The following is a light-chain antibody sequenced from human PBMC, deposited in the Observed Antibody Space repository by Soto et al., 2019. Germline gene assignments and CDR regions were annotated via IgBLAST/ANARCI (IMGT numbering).Light chain of an antibody. CDR1: QSIRSY. V-gene: IGKV1-39*01. Sequence: DIQMTQSPSSLSASVGDRVTITCRASQSIRSYLNWYQQKPGKAPKLLIYAASSLQSGVPPRFSGSGSGTNFTVTISSLQPAEFATYYCQQCYSTPRAFGQGTKVESK. J-gene: IGKJ1*01. CDR2: AAS. CDR3: QQCYSTPRA.